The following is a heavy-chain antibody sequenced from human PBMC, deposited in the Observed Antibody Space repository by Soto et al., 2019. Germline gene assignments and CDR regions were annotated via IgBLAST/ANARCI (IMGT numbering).Heavy chain of an antibody. CDR1: GFTFNTYW. CDR3: ARFTRGSSGDY. V-gene: IGHV3-7*01. J-gene: IGHJ4*02. CDR2: IKEDGSDK. D-gene: IGHD6-25*01. Sequence: XGSLILSCLASGFTFNTYWMSWVRQAPGKGLEWVANIKEDGSDKYYVDSVKGRFTISRDNAKNLLYLQMNSLGAGDTAMYYCARFTRGSSGDYWGQGTLVTVSS.